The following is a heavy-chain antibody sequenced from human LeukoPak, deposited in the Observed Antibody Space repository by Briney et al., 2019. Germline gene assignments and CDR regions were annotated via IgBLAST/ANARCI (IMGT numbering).Heavy chain of an antibody. J-gene: IGHJ4*02. CDR2: ISRSRSYI. CDR1: GFTFSTYN. D-gene: IGHD3-10*01. V-gene: IGHV3-21*01. CDR3: ARKSLHYSSGFDY. Sequence: PGGSLRLSCAASGFTFSTYNMNWVRQAPGKGLEWVSSISRSRSYIYYADSVKGRFTISRDNAKNSLYLQMNSLRAGDTAVYYCARKSLHYSSGFDYWGQGTLVTVSS.